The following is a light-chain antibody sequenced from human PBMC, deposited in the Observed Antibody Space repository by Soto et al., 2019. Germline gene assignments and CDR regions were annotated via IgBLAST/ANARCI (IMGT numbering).Light chain of an antibody. CDR1: SSDVGGYNY. CDR2: EVS. CDR3: SSYAAGNNYV. Sequence: QSALTQPPSASGSPGQSVTIPCTGTSSDVGGYNYVSWYQQHPGKAPKLMIYEVSKRPSGVPDRFSGSKSGNTASLTVSGLQADDEADYYCSSYAAGNNYVFGAGTKLTVL. V-gene: IGLV2-8*01. J-gene: IGLJ1*01.